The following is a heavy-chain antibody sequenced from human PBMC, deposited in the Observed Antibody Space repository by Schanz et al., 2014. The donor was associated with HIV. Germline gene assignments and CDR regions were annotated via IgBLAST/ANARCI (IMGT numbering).Heavy chain of an antibody. CDR1: GFTFSNYA. Sequence: EEHLLESGGDLIQPGGSLRLSCVASGFTFSNYAMSWVRQAPGKGLEWVSGISGGGTSTNYADSVKGRFTISRDNSKNTLYLQMNSLRVEDTAVYYCVRDAAGRFSDRSPGYWGQGTLVIVSS. V-gene: IGHV3-23*01. CDR2: ISGGGTST. CDR3: VRDAAGRFSDRSPGY. J-gene: IGHJ4*01. D-gene: IGHD2-15*01.